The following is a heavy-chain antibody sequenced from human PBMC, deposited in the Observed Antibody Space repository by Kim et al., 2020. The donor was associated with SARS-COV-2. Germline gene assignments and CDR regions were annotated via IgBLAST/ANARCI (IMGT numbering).Heavy chain of an antibody. CDR2: TI. J-gene: IGHJ4*02. CDR3: ARDYYDSFDY. D-gene: IGHD3-22*01. Sequence: TIYYADSVKGRFTISRDNAKNSLYLQMNSLRAEDTAVYYCARDYYDSFDYWGQGTLVTVSS. V-gene: IGHV3-48*03.